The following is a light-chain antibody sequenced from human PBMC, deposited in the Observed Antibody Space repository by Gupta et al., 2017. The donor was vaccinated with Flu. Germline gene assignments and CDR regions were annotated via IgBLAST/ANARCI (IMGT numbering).Light chain of an antibody. Sequence: QSVLTQPPSASGTPGQRVTISCSGSSSNIGSNYVYWYQQLPGTAPKLLIYRNNQRPSGVPDRFSGSKSGTAASLAISGPRAEDEADYYCAAWDDSMFWVFGGGTKLTVL. V-gene: IGLV1-47*01. CDR1: SSNIGSNY. CDR3: AAWDDSMFWV. J-gene: IGLJ3*02. CDR2: RNN.